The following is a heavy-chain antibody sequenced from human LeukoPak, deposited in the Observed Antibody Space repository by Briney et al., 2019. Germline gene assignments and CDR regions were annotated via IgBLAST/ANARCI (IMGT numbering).Heavy chain of an antibody. J-gene: IGHJ6*03. D-gene: IGHD2-21*01. CDR1: GFTFSSYE. Sequence: GGSLRLSCAASGFTFSSYEMNWVRQAPGKGLEWVSYISSSGSTIYYADSVKGRFTISRDNAKNSLYLQMNSLRAEDTAVYYCAREVGTIQDYYMDVWGKGTTVTVSS. CDR3: AREVGTIQDYYMDV. V-gene: IGHV3-48*03. CDR2: ISSSGSTI.